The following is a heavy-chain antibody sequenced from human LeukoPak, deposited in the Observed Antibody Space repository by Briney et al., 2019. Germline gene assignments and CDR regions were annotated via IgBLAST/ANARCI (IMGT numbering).Heavy chain of an antibody. CDR3: AKVRADYGSGSYYFDY. Sequence: EPGGSLRLSCAASGFTFSSYAMSWVRQAPGKGLEWVSAISGSGGSTYYADSVKGRFTISRDNSKNTLYLQMNSLRAEDTAVYYCAKVRADYGSGSYYFDYWGQGTLVTVSS. CDR1: GFTFSSYA. J-gene: IGHJ4*02. D-gene: IGHD3-10*01. V-gene: IGHV3-23*01. CDR2: ISGSGGST.